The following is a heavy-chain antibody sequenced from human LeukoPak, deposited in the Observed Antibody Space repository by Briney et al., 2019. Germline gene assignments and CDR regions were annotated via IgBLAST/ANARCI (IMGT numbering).Heavy chain of an antibody. V-gene: IGHV4-59*01. CDR3: ARDCSGGSCYGAFDI. Sequence: SETLSLTCTVSGDSISSYFWSWIRQPPGKGLEWIGYIYYSGSANYSPSLKTRVTISVDTPKNQFSLRLSSVTAADTAVYYCARDCSGGSCYGAFDIWGQGTMVTVSS. CDR1: GDSISSYF. D-gene: IGHD2-15*01. CDR2: IYYSGSA. J-gene: IGHJ3*02.